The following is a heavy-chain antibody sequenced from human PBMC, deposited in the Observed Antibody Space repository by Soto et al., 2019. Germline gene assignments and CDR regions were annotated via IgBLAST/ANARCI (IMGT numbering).Heavy chain of an antibody. V-gene: IGHV1-18*01. CDR2: ISGYNGDT. CDR3: AREHCVGGTCSNFDY. D-gene: IGHD3-16*01. CDR1: GYSFTSYG. J-gene: IGHJ4*02. Sequence: QVQLVQSGAEVKKPGASVKVSCKGSGYSFTSYGISCVRKAPGQGLEWMGWISGYNGDTIYPQKLQGRVTLTADTSTRTVYMELRSLKSDVTAVYYCAREHCVGGTCSNFDYWGQGTLVTVSS.